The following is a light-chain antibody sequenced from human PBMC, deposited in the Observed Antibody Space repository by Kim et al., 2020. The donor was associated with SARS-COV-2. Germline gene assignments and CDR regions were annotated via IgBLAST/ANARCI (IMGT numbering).Light chain of an antibody. Sequence: AAGKTARIACGGNNIGSKSVHWYQQKPGQAPVLVIYYDSDRPSGIPERFSGSNSGNTATLTISRVEAGDEADYYCQVWDSSSDHVVFGGGTQLTV. J-gene: IGLJ2*01. CDR3: QVWDSSSDHVV. CDR2: YDS. CDR1: NIGSKS. V-gene: IGLV3-21*04.